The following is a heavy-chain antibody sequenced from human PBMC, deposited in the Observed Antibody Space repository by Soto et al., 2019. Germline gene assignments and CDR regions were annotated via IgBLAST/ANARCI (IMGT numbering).Heavy chain of an antibody. D-gene: IGHD2-21*02. J-gene: IGHJ4*02. Sequence: QLVESGGGLVKPGGSLTLSCAASGFTFTEAWMTWVRQTPGKGLEWVGCVETKRHGGTTDYAAPVRGRFTVSRDDSKNTLYLQMNSLKTEDTAVYYCTTGDGPKHFDSWGQGTLVTVSS. V-gene: IGHV3-15*04. CDR2: VETKRHGGTT. CDR3: TTGDGPKHFDS. CDR1: GFTFTEAW.